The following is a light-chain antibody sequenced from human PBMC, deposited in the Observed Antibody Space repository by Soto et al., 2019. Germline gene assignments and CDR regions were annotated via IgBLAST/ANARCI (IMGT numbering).Light chain of an antibody. J-gene: IGKJ1*01. V-gene: IGKV3-15*01. Sequence: EIVMTQSPATLSVPPGERATLSCRASQSVSSNFAWYQQKPGQAPRLLIYGASARATAVPARFTASGSGTEFTLTISSLQSEDFAVYYCQQYNSWPRTFGQGTKVDSK. CDR1: QSVSSN. CDR3: QQYNSWPRT. CDR2: GAS.